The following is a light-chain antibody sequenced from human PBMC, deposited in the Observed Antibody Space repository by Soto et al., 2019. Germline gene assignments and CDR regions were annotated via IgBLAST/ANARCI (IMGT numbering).Light chain of an antibody. CDR3: QLYQNWLRT. V-gene: IGKV3-15*01. CDR2: GAS. Sequence: EVVLSVYNDTLSVSPGDRVTISCRASQSVDINLAWYQQRSGQAPRLLIYGASTRATDMPGRFSGSGSGTELTPTIISLQSDDCTVYSCQLYQNWLRTFAGGTKVDIK. CDR1: QSVDIN. J-gene: IGKJ4*01.